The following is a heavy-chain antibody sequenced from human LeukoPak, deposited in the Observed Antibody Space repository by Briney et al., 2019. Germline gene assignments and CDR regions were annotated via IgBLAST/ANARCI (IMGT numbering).Heavy chain of an antibody. D-gene: IGHD3-22*01. CDR2: ISYDGSNK. Sequence: PGRSLRLSCAASGFTFSSYGMHWVRQAPGKGLEWVAVISYDGSNKYYADSVKGRFTISRDNSKSTLYLQMNSLRAEDTAVYYCAKAVNSVYDSSGPIWGQGTMVTVSS. J-gene: IGHJ3*02. CDR1: GFTFSSYG. CDR3: AKAVNSVYDSSGPI. V-gene: IGHV3-30*18.